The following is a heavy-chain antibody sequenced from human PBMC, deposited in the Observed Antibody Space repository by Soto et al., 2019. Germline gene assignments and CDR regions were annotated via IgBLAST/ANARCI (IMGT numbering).Heavy chain of an antibody. J-gene: IGHJ4*02. D-gene: IGHD2-2*01. V-gene: IGHV1-3*04. CDR1: GYTFISYE. CDR3: ARETPESADDY. Sequence: QVQLVQSGAEVKKPGASVKVSCKASGYTFISYEIQWVRQAPGQRLEWVGWINTANGNTAYAENFLGRATITSDTAASTVYMELRSLTSEDTAVYYCARETPESADDYWGQGTLVTVSS. CDR2: INTANGNT.